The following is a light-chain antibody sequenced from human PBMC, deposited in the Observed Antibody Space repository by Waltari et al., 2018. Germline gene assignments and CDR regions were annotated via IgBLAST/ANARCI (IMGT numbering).Light chain of an antibody. Sequence: PGESATLSCRASQSLSSNYVAWYQQKPGQPHRLLISAASRRATGIPDRFSGSGSGTDFTLTIRRLEPGDFAVYYCQHHGSSPPFGGGTKVEI. CDR3: QHHGSSPP. V-gene: IGKV3-20*01. J-gene: IGKJ4*01. CDR1: QSLSSNY. CDR2: AAS.